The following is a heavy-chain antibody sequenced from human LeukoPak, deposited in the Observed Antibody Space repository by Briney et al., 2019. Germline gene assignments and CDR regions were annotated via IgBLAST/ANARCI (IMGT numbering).Heavy chain of an antibody. V-gene: IGHV4-30-4*07. CDR3: ARTYYYYMDV. Sequence: SETLSLTCAVSGGSISSGGYSWSWIRQPPGKGLEWIGYIYYSGSTYYNPSLKSRVTISVDTSKNQFSLKLSSVTAADTAVYYCARTYYYYMDVWGKGTTVTVSS. CDR2: IYYSGST. J-gene: IGHJ6*03. CDR1: GGSISSGGYS.